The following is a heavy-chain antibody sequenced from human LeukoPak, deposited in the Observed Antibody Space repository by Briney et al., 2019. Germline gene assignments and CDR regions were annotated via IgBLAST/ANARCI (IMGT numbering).Heavy chain of an antibody. V-gene: IGHV3-21*01. CDR1: GFTFDDYA. CDR3: ASDPVAYDAFDI. J-gene: IGHJ3*02. D-gene: IGHD2-15*01. Sequence: GGSLRLSCAASGFTFDDYAMHWVRQAPGKGLEWVSSISSSSSYIYYADSAKGRFTISRDNAKNSLYLQMNSLRAEDTAVYYCASDPVAYDAFDIWGQGTMVTVSS. CDR2: ISSSSSYI.